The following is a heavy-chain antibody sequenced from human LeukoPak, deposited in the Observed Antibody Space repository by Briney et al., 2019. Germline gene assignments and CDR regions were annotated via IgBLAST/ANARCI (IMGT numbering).Heavy chain of an antibody. Sequence: GASVKVSRKASGYTFTSYGISWVRQAPGQGLEWMGWISAYNGNTNYAQKLQGRVTMTTDTSTSTAYMELRSLRSDDTAVYYCARVWHFDWLSAYDYWGQGTLVTVSS. CDR3: ARVWHFDWLSAYDY. V-gene: IGHV1-18*01. CDR2: ISAYNGNT. CDR1: GYTFTSYG. J-gene: IGHJ4*02. D-gene: IGHD3-9*01.